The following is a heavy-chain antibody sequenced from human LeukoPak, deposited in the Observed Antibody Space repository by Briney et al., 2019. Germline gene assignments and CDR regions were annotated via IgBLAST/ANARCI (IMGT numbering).Heavy chain of an antibody. V-gene: IGHV4-34*01. CDR2: INHSGST. D-gene: IGHD2-15*01. CDR3: ARLLVVAATYFDY. Sequence: PSETLSLTCAVYGGSFSGYYWSWIRQPPGKGLEWIGEINHSGSTNYNPSLKSRVTISVDTSKNQFSLKLSSVTAADTAVYYCARLLVVAATYFDYWGQGTLVTVSS. CDR1: GGSFSGYY. J-gene: IGHJ4*02.